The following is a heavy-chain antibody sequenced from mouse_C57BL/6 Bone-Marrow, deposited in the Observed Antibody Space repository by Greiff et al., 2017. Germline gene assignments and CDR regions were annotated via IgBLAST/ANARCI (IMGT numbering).Heavy chain of an antibody. J-gene: IGHJ3*01. CDR1: GFNIKDDY. CDR2: IDPENGDT. CDR3: TRCLGFAY. Sequence: EVPLVESGAELVRPGASVTLSCTASGFNIKDDYMHWVKQRPEQGLEWIGWIDPENGDTEYASKFQGQATITADTSSNTAYLQLSSLTSEDTAVYYCTRCLGFAYWGQGTLVTVSA. V-gene: IGHV14-4*01.